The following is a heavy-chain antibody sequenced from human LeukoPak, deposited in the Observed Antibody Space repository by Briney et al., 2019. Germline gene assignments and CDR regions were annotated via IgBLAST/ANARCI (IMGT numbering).Heavy chain of an antibody. Sequence: GGSLRLSCAASGFTVSSNYMSWVRQAPGKGLEWVSVIYSGGSTYYADSVKGRFTISKDNSKNTLYLQMNSLRAEDTAVYYCARYFYDSSGYPYYFDYWGQGTLVTVSS. V-gene: IGHV3-53*01. J-gene: IGHJ4*02. CDR3: ARYFYDSSGYPYYFDY. CDR1: GFTVSSNY. D-gene: IGHD3-22*01. CDR2: IYSGGST.